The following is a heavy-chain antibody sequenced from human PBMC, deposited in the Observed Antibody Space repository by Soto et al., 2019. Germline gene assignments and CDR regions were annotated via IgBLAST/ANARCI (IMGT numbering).Heavy chain of an antibody. D-gene: IGHD4-17*01. CDR1: GFTVSGNY. Sequence: EVPLVESGGGLIQPGGSLRLSCAASGFTVSGNYMSWVRQAPGKGLEWVSVIYSGGSTYYADSVKGRFTISRDNSKNTLYLQMNSLRAEDTAVYYCARDLFRAYGDYVPSDYWGQGTLVTVSS. J-gene: IGHJ4*02. V-gene: IGHV3-53*01. CDR3: ARDLFRAYGDYVPSDY. CDR2: IYSGGST.